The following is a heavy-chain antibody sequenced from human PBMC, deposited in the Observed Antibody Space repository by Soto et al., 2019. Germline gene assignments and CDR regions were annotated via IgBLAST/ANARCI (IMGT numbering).Heavy chain of an antibody. V-gene: IGHV3-30-3*01. J-gene: IGHJ5*02. CDR3: ARGGSYYTLGRNNWFDP. D-gene: IGHD1-26*01. Sequence: GGSLRLSCAASGFTFSSYAMHWVRQAPGKGLEWVAVISYDGSNKYYADSVKGRFTISRDNSKNTLYLQMNSLRAEDTAVYYCARGGSYYTLGRNNWFDPWGQGTLVTVSS. CDR1: GFTFSSYA. CDR2: ISYDGSNK.